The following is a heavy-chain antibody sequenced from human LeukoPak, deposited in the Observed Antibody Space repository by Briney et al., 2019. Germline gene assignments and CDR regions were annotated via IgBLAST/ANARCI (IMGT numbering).Heavy chain of an antibody. D-gene: IGHD3-10*01. J-gene: IGHJ2*01. V-gene: IGHV1-46*01. CDR2: INPSGGST. CDR3: ARERITYYYGSGSRYFDL. CDR1: GYTFTSYY. Sequence: ASVKVSSKASGYTFTSYYMHWVRQAPGQGLEWMGIINPSGGSTSYAQKFQGRVTMTRDTSTSTVYMELSSLRSEDTAVYYCARERITYYYGSGSRYFDLWGRGTLVTVSS.